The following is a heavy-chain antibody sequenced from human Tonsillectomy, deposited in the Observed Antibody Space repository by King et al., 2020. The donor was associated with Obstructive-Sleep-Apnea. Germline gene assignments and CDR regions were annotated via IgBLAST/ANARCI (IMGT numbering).Heavy chain of an antibody. Sequence: VQLVESGGGLVKPRGSVRLSCAASGFTFTTYNMNWVRQAPGKGLEWVSSISGTSSFIYYADSVKGRFTISRDNAKDSLYLQMNSLRAEDTAVYYCARGGRDTSGFYLPFDYWGQGTLVTVSS. V-gene: IGHV3-21*01. CDR2: ISGTSSFI. D-gene: IGHD3-22*01. CDR3: ARGGRDTSGFYLPFDY. CDR1: GFTFTTYN. J-gene: IGHJ4*02.